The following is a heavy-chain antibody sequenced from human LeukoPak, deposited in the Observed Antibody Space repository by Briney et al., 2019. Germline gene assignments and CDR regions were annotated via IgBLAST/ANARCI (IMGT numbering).Heavy chain of an antibody. D-gene: IGHD2/OR15-2a*01. Sequence: PEGSLRLSCAASGFTFSSYWMVWVRQAPGKGLVWVSRINTDGSSTSYADSVKGRFTISRDNAKNTVYLQMNSLRAEDTAVYYCARDDSMGFAYWGQGTLVTVSS. CDR3: ARDDSMGFAY. CDR1: GFTFSSYW. J-gene: IGHJ4*02. V-gene: IGHV3-74*01. CDR2: INTDGSST.